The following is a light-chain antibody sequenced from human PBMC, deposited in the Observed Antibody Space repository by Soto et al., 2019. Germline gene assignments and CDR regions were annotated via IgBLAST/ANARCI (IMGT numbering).Light chain of an antibody. Sequence: EIVLTHSPHTLSLSPVQIATLSSRAGQSVSSYLAWYQQKPGQAPRLLIYDASNRATGIPDRFSGSGSGTDFTLTISRLEPEDFAVYYCQKYGTAPWKFGQGTKVDIK. J-gene: IGKJ1*01. CDR2: DAS. V-gene: IGKV3-20*01. CDR1: QSVSSY. CDR3: QKYGTAPWK.